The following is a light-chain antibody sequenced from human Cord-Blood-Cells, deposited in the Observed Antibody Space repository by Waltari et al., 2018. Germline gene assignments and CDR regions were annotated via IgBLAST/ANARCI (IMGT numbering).Light chain of an antibody. CDR2: AAS. CDR1: QSISSY. V-gene: IGKV1-39*01. J-gene: IGKJ2*01. CDR3: QQSYSTPYT. Sequence: DTQMTQSPSPLSASVGARVTITCRASQSISSYLNWYQQKPGKAPKLLIYAASSLQSGVPSRFSGSGSGTDFTLTISSLQPEDFATYYCQQSYSTPYTFGQGTKLEIK.